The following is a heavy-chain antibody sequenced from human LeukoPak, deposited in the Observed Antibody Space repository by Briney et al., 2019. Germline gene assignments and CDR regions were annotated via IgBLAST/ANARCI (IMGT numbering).Heavy chain of an antibody. CDR2: IHYSGTI. CDR1: GASISAYY. V-gene: IGHV4-59*01. Sequence: SETLSLACSVSGASISAYYWSWIRQPPGKGLEWIGYIHYSGTINYNPSLMSRVTISVDSSKNQFSLRLSSVTAADTAVYFCARGHKGLEVWGQGATVTVSS. J-gene: IGHJ6*02. CDR3: ARGHKGLEV.